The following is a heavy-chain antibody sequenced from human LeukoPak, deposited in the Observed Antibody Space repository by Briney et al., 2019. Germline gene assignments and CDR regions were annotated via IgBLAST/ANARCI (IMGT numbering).Heavy chain of an antibody. V-gene: IGHV3-23*01. J-gene: IGHJ4*02. Sequence: PGGSLRLSCAASGFTFSSYAMSWVRQAPGKGLEWVSVISGSGDTTNYADSVKGRFTISRDNSKNTLYLQMNSLRAEDTAVYYCAKDRSSIWYLTLDYWGQGTLVTVSS. D-gene: IGHD6-13*01. CDR2: ISGSGDTT. CDR1: GFTFSSYA. CDR3: AKDRSSIWYLTLDY.